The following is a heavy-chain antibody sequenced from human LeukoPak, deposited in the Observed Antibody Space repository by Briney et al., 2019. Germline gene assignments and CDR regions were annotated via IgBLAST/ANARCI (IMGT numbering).Heavy chain of an antibody. CDR2: INHSGTT. CDR3: ARLPLGAFGEVLNFDL. Sequence: PSETLSLTCTVSGYSISSGYYWGWIRQSPGKGLEWIGDINHSGTTKYNPSLKSRVTLLIDTSKNHFSLKVNSVTAADTAVYYCARLPLGAFGEVLNFDLWGQGTVVTVSS. CDR1: GYSISSGYY. V-gene: IGHV4-38-2*02. D-gene: IGHD3-10*01. J-gene: IGHJ4*02.